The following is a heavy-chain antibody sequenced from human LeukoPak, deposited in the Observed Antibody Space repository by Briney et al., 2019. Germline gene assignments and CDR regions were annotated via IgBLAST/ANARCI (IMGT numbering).Heavy chain of an antibody. J-gene: IGHJ4*02. CDR2: IYPGDSDT. D-gene: IGHD3-22*01. CDR3: ARHDSSGYKGSSQY. V-gene: IGHV5-51*01. CDR1: GYSFPSYW. Sequence: GVSLKSSCKGSGYSFPSYWIGWVRQMPGKGLEWMGIIYPGDSDTRYSPSFQGQVTISADKSISTAYLQWSSLKASDTAMYYCARHDSSGYKGSSQYWGQGTLVTLSS.